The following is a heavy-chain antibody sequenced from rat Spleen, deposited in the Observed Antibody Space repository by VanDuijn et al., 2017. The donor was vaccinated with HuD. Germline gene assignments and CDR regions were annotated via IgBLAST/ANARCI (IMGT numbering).Heavy chain of an antibody. CDR1: RFTFNNYG. D-gene: IGHD1-1*01. J-gene: IGHJ2*01. CDR2: FSYDGITT. Sequence: VQLVESGGGLVQPGRSLKLSCAASRFTFNNYGMAWVRQAPTKGLEWVATFSYDGITTYYRDSVKGRFTVSRDNAKSTLYLQMDSLRSEDTATYYCARHPDYSNYFDYWGQGVMVTVSS. V-gene: IGHV5-29*01. CDR3: ARHPDYSNYFDY.